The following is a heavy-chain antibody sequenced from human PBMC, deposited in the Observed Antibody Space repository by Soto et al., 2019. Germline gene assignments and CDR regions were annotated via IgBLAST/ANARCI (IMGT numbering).Heavy chain of an antibody. CDR2: IYYSGST. Sequence: QLQLQESGPGLVKPSETLSLTCTVSGGSISSSSYYWGWIRQPPGKGLEWIGSIYYSGSTYYNPSLKSRVTISVDTSKNQFSLKLSSVTATDTAVYYCARRGTYYYDSSGYYLSGYWFDPWGQGTLVTVSS. D-gene: IGHD3-22*01. V-gene: IGHV4-39*01. J-gene: IGHJ5*02. CDR3: ARRGTYYYDSSGYYLSGYWFDP. CDR1: GGSISSSSYY.